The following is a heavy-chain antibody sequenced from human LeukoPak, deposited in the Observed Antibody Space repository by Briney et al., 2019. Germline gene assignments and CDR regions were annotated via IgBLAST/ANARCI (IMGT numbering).Heavy chain of an antibody. D-gene: IGHD3-3*01. Sequence: GGSLRLSCAASGFTFSSYAMHWVRQAPGKGLEWVAVISYDGTYKYYADSVKGRFTISRDNSKNTLYLQMNSLRAEDTAVYYCASTTIFGVVIIAPFDYWGQGTLVTVSS. J-gene: IGHJ4*02. V-gene: IGHV3-30*04. CDR1: GFTFSSYA. CDR2: ISYDGTYK. CDR3: ASTTIFGVVIIAPFDY.